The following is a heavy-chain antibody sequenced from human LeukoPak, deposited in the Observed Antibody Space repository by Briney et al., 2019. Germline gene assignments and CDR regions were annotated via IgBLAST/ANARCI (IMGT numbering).Heavy chain of an antibody. CDR2: ISYDGSNK. Sequence: GGSLRLSCAASGFTFSSYAMHWVRQAPGKGLEWVAVISYDGSNKYYADSVKGRFTISRDNSKNTLYLQMNSLRAEDTAVFYCARGMTTVTTGGQGTLVTVSS. V-gene: IGHV3-30-3*01. D-gene: IGHD4-17*01. J-gene: IGHJ4*02. CDR3: ARGMTTVTT. CDR1: GFTFSSYA.